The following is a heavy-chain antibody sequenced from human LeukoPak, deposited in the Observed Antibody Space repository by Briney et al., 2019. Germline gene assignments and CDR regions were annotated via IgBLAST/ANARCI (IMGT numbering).Heavy chain of an antibody. CDR1: GFPFSNYP. Sequence: PGGSLRLSCTASGFPFSNYPMTWVRQSPERGLECVSYIGSSGSCTWYSDSVKGRFTLSRDNSKNTLYLQMDSLRAEDTATYYCAKDHNSCRGASCLLHQDWGQGTLVSVSS. J-gene: IGHJ4*02. CDR2: IGSSGSCT. D-gene: IGHD2-2*01. V-gene: IGHV3-23*01. CDR3: AKDHNSCRGASCLLHQD.